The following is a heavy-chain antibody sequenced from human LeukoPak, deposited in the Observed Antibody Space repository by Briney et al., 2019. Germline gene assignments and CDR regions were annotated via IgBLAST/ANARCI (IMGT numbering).Heavy chain of an antibody. CDR2: INPSGGST. D-gene: IGHD3-16*01. CDR3: ARERGGYMGIGRYYYYYGMDV. CDR1: GGTFTGYY. V-gene: IGHV1-46*01. Sequence: ASVKVSCKASGGTFTGYYMHWVRQAPGQGLEWMGIINPSGGSTSYAQKFQGRVTMTRDTSTSTVYMELSSLRSEDTAVYYCARERGGYMGIGRYYYYYGMDVWGQGTTVTVSS. J-gene: IGHJ6*02.